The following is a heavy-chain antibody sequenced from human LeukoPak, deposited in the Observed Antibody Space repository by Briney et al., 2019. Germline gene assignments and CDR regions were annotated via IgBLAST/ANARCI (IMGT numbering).Heavy chain of an antibody. V-gene: IGHV1-69*01. CDR3: ASPSIGYCSSTSCYIFDY. CDR2: IIPIFGTA. J-gene: IGHJ4*02. D-gene: IGHD2-2*02. Sequence: ASVKVSCKASGGTFSSYAISWVRQAPGQGLEWMGGIIPIFGTANYAQKFQGRVTITADESTSTAYMELSSLRSEDTAVYYCASPSIGYCSSTSCYIFDYWGQGTLVTVSS. CDR1: GGTFSSYA.